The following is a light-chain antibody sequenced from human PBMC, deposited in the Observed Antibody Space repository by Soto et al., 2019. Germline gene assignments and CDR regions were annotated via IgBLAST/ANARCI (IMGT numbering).Light chain of an antibody. J-gene: IGKJ5*01. V-gene: IGKV1-39*01. Sequence: DIQMTQSPSSLSASVGDRVAITCRASHNINTYLNWYHQRPVKAPRLLIYASSSGQGGVPSRFSGSGSGTDFTLTISSLQPEDFATYYCQLSDSSLTFGQGTRLENK. CDR1: HNINTY. CDR2: ASS. CDR3: QLSDSSLT.